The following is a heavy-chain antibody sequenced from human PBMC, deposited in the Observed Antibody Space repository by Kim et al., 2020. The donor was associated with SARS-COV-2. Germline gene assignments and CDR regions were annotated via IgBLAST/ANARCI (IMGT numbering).Heavy chain of an antibody. CDR3: ARDRGPLDVVPAAHRITGTALLHY. Sequence: SVKVSCKASGGTFSSYAISWVRQAPGQGLEWMGGIIPIFGTANYAQKFQGRVTITADESTSTAYMELSSLRSEDTAVYYCARDRGPLDVVPAAHRITGTALLHYWGQGTLVTVSS. J-gene: IGHJ4*02. CDR1: GGTFSSYA. V-gene: IGHV1-69*13. CDR2: IIPIFGTA. D-gene: IGHD2-2*01.